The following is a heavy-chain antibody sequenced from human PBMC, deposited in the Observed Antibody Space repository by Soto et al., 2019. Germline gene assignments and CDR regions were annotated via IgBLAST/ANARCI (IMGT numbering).Heavy chain of an antibody. CDR1: GFTLSRYS. CDR3: ARGGVTTIFRDS. CDR2: IDSTSATI. J-gene: IGHJ4*02. Sequence: EVQLVESGGGLVRPGGSLRVSCAASGFTLSRYSMNWVRQAPGKGLEWLSYIDSTSATIYYAESMKGRFIISRNNAKNSLYLPMNSLRDEYTAVYYCARGGVTTIFRDSWGQGTLVTVSS. V-gene: IGHV3-48*02. D-gene: IGHD3-3*01.